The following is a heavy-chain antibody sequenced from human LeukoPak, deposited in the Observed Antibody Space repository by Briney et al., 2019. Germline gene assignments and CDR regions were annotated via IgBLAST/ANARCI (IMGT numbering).Heavy chain of an antibody. Sequence: GESLKISCKGSGYSFTSYWIGWVRQMPGKGLEWMGFIYPGDSDTRYSPSFQGQVTISADKSISTAYLQWSSLKASDTAMYYCARQLVGATLRSAFDIWGQGTMVTVSS. V-gene: IGHV5-51*01. CDR2: IYPGDSDT. J-gene: IGHJ3*02. CDR1: GYSFTSYW. CDR3: ARQLVGATLRSAFDI. D-gene: IGHD1-26*01.